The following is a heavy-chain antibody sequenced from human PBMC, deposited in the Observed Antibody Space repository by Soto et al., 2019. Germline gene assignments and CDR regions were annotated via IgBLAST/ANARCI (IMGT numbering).Heavy chain of an antibody. V-gene: IGHV3-9*01. CDR1: GSNFEDHA. CDR2: ISWNGGIV. D-gene: IGHD2-2*01. CDR3: TEGKGPRYCRSTTCYWLALGMDL. J-gene: IGHJ6*01. Sequence: PAGSLRLSCEGSGSNFEDHAMYCVRQVPGRGLEWVAGISWNGGIVGYADSVRGRFTISRDNAQNSLSLEMNGLRVEETGSYYCTEGKGPRYCRSTTCYWLALGMDLWGRGRPVTV.